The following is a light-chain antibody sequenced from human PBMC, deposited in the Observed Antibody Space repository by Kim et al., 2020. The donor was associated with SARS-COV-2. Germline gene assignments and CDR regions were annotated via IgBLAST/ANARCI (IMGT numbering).Light chain of an antibody. CDR2: DTS. CDR1: QSIRTR. Sequence: DIHMTQSPSTLSASVGDRVIITCQASQSIRTRLAWYQQKDGKAPKLLIYDTSDLERGVPSRFSGSGSATEFTLTMSSLQPDDFATYYCQQYNGYPYTFGQGTKLEI. V-gene: IGKV1-5*01. CDR3: QQYNGYPYT. J-gene: IGKJ2*01.